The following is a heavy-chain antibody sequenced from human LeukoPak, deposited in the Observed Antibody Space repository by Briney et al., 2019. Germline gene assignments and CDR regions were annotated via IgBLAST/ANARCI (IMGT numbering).Heavy chain of an antibody. Sequence: PGGSLRLSCAASGFTFTNTWMSWVRQAPGKGLEWVSGISGSSGSTYYADSVKGRFTISRDNSKNTLYLQMNSLRVEDTAIYYCAKHIEYSSSSVSHFDYWGQGTLVTVSS. V-gene: IGHV3-23*01. CDR3: AKHIEYSSSSVSHFDY. CDR2: ISGSSGST. D-gene: IGHD6-6*01. J-gene: IGHJ4*02. CDR1: GFTFTNTW.